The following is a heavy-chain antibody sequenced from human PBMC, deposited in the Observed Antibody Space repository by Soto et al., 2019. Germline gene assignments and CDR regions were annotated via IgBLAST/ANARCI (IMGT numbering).Heavy chain of an antibody. Sequence: ASVKVSCKASGGTFSSYAISWVRQAPGQGLEWMGGIIPIFGTANYAQKFQGRVTITADKSTSTAYMELNSLRAEDTAVYYCAKDLYSNGYYYGMDVWGQGTTVTVSS. D-gene: IGHD4-4*01. V-gene: IGHV1-69*06. CDR1: GGTFSSYA. CDR2: IIPIFGTA. CDR3: AKDLYSNGYYYGMDV. J-gene: IGHJ6*02.